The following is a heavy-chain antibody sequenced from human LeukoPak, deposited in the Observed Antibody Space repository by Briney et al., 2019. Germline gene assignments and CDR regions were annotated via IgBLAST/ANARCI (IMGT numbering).Heavy chain of an antibody. CDR1: GFTFSSYS. CDR2: ISSSSSYI. V-gene: IGHV3-21*01. Sequence: GGSLRLSCAASGFTFSSYSMNWVRQAPGNGLEWVSSISSSSSYIYYADSVKGRFTISRDNAKNSMYLQMNSLRAEDTAVYYCARGRELVDYWGQGTLVTVSS. CDR3: ARGRELVDY. J-gene: IGHJ4*02. D-gene: IGHD1-26*01.